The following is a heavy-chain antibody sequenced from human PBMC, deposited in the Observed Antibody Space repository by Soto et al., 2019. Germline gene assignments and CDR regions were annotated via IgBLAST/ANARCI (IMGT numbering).Heavy chain of an antibody. Sequence: GGSLRLSCAASGFTFSDYYMSWIRQAPGKGLEWVSYISSSSSYTNYADSVKGRFTISRDNAKNSLYLQMNSLRAEDTAVYYCARSNWVGADQEGAFDIWGQGTMVTVSS. J-gene: IGHJ3*02. V-gene: IGHV3-11*06. CDR2: ISSSSSYT. CDR3: ARSNWVGADQEGAFDI. CDR1: GFTFSDYY. D-gene: IGHD1-26*01.